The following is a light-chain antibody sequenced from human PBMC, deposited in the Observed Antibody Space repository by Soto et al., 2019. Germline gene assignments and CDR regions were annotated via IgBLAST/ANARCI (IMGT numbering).Light chain of an antibody. V-gene: IGKV1-39*01. CDR3: QQSHSTLIT. CDR2: AAS. J-gene: IGKJ5*01. Sequence: IQMTQCPSSLSSKIGDRFCFTCRASQSISSYLNWYQQTPGKAPKFLIYAASNLQGGVPSRFSGSGSGSDFTLTISSLQPGEFATYYCQQSHSTLITCGRGTRLEIK. CDR1: QSISSY.